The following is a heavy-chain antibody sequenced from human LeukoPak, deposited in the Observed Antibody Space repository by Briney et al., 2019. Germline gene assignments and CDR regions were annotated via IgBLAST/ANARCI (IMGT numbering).Heavy chain of an antibody. Sequence: GGSLRLSCAASGFTFSSYGMHWVRQAPGKGLEWVAFIRYDGSNKYYADSVKGRFTISRDNSKNTLYLQMNSLRAEDTAVYYCARDGGYDFWSGYYTGYYYMDVWGKGTTVTVSS. CDR3: ARDGGYDFWSGYYTGYYYMDV. V-gene: IGHV3-30*02. D-gene: IGHD3-3*01. CDR2: IRYDGSNK. J-gene: IGHJ6*03. CDR1: GFTFSSYG.